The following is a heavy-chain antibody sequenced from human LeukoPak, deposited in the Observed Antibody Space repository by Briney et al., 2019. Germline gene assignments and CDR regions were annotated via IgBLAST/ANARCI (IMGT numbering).Heavy chain of an antibody. CDR3: ARGRVVRGVIGAFDI. CDR2: ISYIGSA. CDR1: TDSFSSHY. Sequence: SETLSLTCAVSTDSFSSHYWTWIRQPPGKGLEWIGYISYIGSANYNPSLKSRVTISVDTTKNQFSLKLSSVTAEDTAVYYCARGRVVRGVIGAFDIWGQGTMVTVSS. J-gene: IGHJ3*02. D-gene: IGHD3-10*01. V-gene: IGHV4-59*11.